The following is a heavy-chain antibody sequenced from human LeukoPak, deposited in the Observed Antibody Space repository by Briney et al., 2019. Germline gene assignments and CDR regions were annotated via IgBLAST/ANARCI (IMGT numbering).Heavy chain of an antibody. CDR2: ISSSGSTI. Sequence: GGSLRLSCAASGFTFSDYYMSWIHQAPGKGLEWVSYISSSGSTIYYADSVKGRFTISRDNAKNSLYLQMNSLRAEDTAVYYCARVSQPLLLDYWGQGTLVTVSS. V-gene: IGHV3-11*04. CDR3: ARVSQPLLLDY. CDR1: GFTFSDYY. J-gene: IGHJ4*02. D-gene: IGHD2/OR15-2a*01.